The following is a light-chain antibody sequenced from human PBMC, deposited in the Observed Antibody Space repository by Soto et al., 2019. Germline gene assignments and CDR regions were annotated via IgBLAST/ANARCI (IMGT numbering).Light chain of an antibody. J-gene: IGLJ2*01. V-gene: IGLV2-11*01. CDR3: CSYAGSYTYVV. CDR2: DVS. Sequence: QSVLTQPRSVSGSPGQXVTISCTGTSSDVGGYNYVSWYQQHPGKAPKLMISDVSKRPSGVPDRFSGSKSGNTASLTISGLQAEDEADYYCCSYAGSYTYVVFGGGTKVTVL. CDR1: SSDVGGYNY.